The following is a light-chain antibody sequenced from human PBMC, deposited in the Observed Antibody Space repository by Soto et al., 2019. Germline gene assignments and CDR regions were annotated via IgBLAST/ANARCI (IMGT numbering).Light chain of an antibody. CDR3: QQYNNWPQT. J-gene: IGKJ1*01. Sequence: EIRMTQSPSTLSGSVGDRVTITCRASQTISSWLAWYQQKPGKAPKLLIYKASTLKSGVPSRFSGSGSGTEFTLTISSLQSEDFAEYHCQQYNNWPQTFGQGTKVDI. V-gene: IGKV1-5*03. CDR1: QTISSW. CDR2: KAS.